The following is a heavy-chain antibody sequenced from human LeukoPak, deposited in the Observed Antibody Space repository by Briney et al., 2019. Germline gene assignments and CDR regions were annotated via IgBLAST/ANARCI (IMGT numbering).Heavy chain of an antibody. CDR1: GFTVSSNY. Sequence: GGSLRLSCAASGFTVSSNYMSWVRQAPGKGLEWVPVIYSGGSTYYADSVKGRFTISRDNSKNTLYLQMNSLRAEDTAVYYCARAMLSPSGYYYTYNWFDPWGQGTLVTVSS. V-gene: IGHV3-53*01. CDR2: IYSGGST. D-gene: IGHD3-22*01. CDR3: ARAMLSPSGYYYTYNWFDP. J-gene: IGHJ5*02.